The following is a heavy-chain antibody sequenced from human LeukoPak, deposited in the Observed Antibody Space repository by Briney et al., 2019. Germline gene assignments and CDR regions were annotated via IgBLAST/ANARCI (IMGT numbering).Heavy chain of an antibody. CDR2: ISYDGSNK. J-gene: IGHJ3*02. Sequence: PGRSLRLSCAASGFTFSSYAMHWVRQAPGKGLEWVAVISYDGSNKYYADSVKGRFTISRDNSKNTLYLQMNSLRAEDTAVYYCARDPGEYSSSSLSDAFDIWGQGTMVTVSS. V-gene: IGHV3-30-3*01. CDR3: ARDPGEYSSSSLSDAFDI. CDR1: GFTFSSYA. D-gene: IGHD6-6*01.